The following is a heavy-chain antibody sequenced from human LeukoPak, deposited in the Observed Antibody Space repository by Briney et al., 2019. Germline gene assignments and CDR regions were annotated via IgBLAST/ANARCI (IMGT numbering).Heavy chain of an antibody. CDR2: INPNSGGT. CDR3: VRRGTTIFGVVTDTQDY. CDR1: GYTFTGYY. D-gene: IGHD3-3*01. V-gene: IGHV1-2*02. J-gene: IGHJ4*02. Sequence: GASVKVSCKASGYTFTGYYMHWVRQAPGQGLEWMGWINPNSGGTNYAQKFQGRVTMTRDTSISTAYMELSRLTSDDTAVYYCVRRGTTIFGVVTDTQDYWGQGTLVTVSS.